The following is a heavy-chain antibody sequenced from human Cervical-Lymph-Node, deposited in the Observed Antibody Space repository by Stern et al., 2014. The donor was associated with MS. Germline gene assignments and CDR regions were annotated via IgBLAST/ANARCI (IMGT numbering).Heavy chain of an antibody. D-gene: IGHD3-22*01. CDR1: GFTFPYYD. CDR3: ARQSSSGIFS. Sequence: EVQLVQSGGGLVQPGRSLRLSCAASGFTFPYYDMNWVRQAPGKGLEWVAYISGSGSVMSYADSVKGRFTISRDDATESLYLQMNSLREEDTGLYYCARQSSSGIFSWGQGTPVTVSS. CDR2: ISGSGSVM. V-gene: IGHV3-48*03. J-gene: IGHJ5*02.